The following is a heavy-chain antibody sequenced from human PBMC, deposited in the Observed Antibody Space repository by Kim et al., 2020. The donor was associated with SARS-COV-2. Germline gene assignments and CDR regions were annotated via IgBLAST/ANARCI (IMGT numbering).Heavy chain of an antibody. CDR2: ISSDGSST. CDR3: TRDRHVAGHDYYVLDV. CDR1: DFLFSLYW. V-gene: IGHV3-74*01. Sequence: GGSLRLSCAASDFLFSLYWMHWVRQVPGKGLVWVSRISSDGSSTSYADSVKGRFTISRDNAKNTLYLQMNSLRAEDTAVYFCTRDRHVAGHDYYVLDVWGPGTPVTVSS. J-gene: IGHJ6*02. D-gene: IGHD3-16*01.